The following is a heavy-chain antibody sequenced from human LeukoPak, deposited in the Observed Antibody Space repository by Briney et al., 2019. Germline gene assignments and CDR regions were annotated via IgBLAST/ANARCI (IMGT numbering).Heavy chain of an antibody. CDR3: ARGGTAGLYWYFDL. D-gene: IGHD6-13*01. CDR1: GGSISSYY. Sequence: SETLSLTCTGSGGSISSYYWSWLRQPPGKGLEGSGYIYYSGSTNYNPSLKRRVTISVDTSKNQFSLKLSSVTAADTAVYYCARGGTAGLYWYFDLWGRGTLVTVSS. V-gene: IGHV4-59*01. J-gene: IGHJ2*01. CDR2: IYYSGST.